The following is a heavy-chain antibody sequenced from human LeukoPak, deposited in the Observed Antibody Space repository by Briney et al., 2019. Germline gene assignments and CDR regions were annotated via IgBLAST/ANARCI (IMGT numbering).Heavy chain of an antibody. D-gene: IGHD1-26*01. J-gene: IGHJ4*02. V-gene: IGHV3-33*01. CDR2: IWYDGSQK. CDR3: ARADSGSNFPNY. Sequence: GGSLRLSCAASGFNFSSHGIHWVRQAPGKGLEWVTVIWYDGSQKYYADSVKGRFTISRDNSKNTVNVQMNNLRAEDTAVYYCARADSGSNFPNYWGQGTLVTVSS. CDR1: GFNFSSHG.